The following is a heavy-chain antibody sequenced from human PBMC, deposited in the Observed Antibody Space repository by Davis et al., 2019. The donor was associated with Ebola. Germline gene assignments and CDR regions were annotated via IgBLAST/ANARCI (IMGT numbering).Heavy chain of an antibody. Sequence: GESLKISCAASGFRFSSNSMTWVRPAPAKGLEWVSAISYGSTAKFYAHSVKGRFNISRDDAKSSLYLHMSSLRAEDTAVYFCVRDYCSTTSCYTAECFQDWGQGTLVSVSS. D-gene: IGHD2-2*02. CDR2: ISYGSTAK. CDR3: VRDYCSTTSCYTAECFQD. V-gene: IGHV3-21*06. CDR1: GFRFSSNS. J-gene: IGHJ1*01.